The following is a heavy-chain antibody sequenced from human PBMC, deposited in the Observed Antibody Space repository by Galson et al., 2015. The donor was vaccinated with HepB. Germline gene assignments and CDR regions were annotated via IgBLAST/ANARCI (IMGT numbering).Heavy chain of an antibody. CDR2: IKSNTDGGTR. CDR3: TTAPVWSDYQDFDY. Sequence: SLRLSCAASGFTFTNAWMSWVRQAPGKGLEWVARIKSNTDGGTRDYAAPVKGRFTISRDDSKNTLYLQMNSLKTEDTAVYYCTTAPVWSDYQDFDYWGQGTLFTVSS. V-gene: IGHV3-15*01. J-gene: IGHJ4*02. D-gene: IGHD3-3*01. CDR1: GFTFTNAW.